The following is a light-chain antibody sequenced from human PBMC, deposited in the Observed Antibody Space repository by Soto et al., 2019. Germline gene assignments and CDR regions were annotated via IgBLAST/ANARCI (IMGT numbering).Light chain of an antibody. Sequence: DIQMTQSPSSLSASVGDRVTIICRASQNINSYLAWFQQKPGKAPKSLIYDATSLQSGVPSRFSGSGSGTDFSLTISSLQPEDAATYYCQQYERYNPSFGGGTKVEI. V-gene: IGKV1-16*01. CDR1: QNINSY. CDR2: DAT. J-gene: IGKJ4*01. CDR3: QQYERYNPS.